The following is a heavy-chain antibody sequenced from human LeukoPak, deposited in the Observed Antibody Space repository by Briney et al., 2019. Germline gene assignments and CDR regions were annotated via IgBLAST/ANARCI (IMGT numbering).Heavy chain of an antibody. CDR2: IYYSGST. Sequence: SETLSLTCTASGGSFSGYYWSWIRQPPGKGLEWIGYIYYSGSTYYNPSLKSRVTISVDRSKNQFSLKLSSVTAADTAVYYCARGGTPSYNWFDPWGQGTLVTVSS. J-gene: IGHJ5*02. CDR1: GGSFSGYY. D-gene: IGHD1-1*01. CDR3: ARGGTPSYNWFDP. V-gene: IGHV4-59*12.